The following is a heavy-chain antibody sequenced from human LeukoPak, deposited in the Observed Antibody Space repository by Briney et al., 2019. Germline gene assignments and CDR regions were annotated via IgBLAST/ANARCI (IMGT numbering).Heavy chain of an antibody. Sequence: GGSLRLPCAASGFTFSSYSMNWVRQAPGKGLEWVSSISSSSSYIYYADSVKGRFTISRDNAKNSLYLQMNSLRAEDTAVYYCARGPWGGGDYYFDYWGQGTLVTVSS. CDR3: ARGPWGGGDYYFDY. CDR1: GFTFSSYS. V-gene: IGHV3-21*01. CDR2: ISSSSSYI. D-gene: IGHD3-16*01. J-gene: IGHJ4*02.